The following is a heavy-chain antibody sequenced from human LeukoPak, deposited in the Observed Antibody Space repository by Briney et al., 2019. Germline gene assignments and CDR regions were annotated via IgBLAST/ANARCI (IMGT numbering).Heavy chain of an antibody. CDR2: IYYNGNT. CDR1: GGSISSYY. J-gene: IGHJ4*02. V-gene: IGHV4-59*01. CDR3: ARDPSSGWFAFNY. D-gene: IGHD6-19*01. Sequence: SETLSLTCTVSGGSISSYYWSWIRQPPGKGLEWIGYIYYNGNTNYNPSLKSRVTMSVDTSKNQFSLKLSSVTAADTAVYYCARDPSSGWFAFNYWGQGTLFTVSS.